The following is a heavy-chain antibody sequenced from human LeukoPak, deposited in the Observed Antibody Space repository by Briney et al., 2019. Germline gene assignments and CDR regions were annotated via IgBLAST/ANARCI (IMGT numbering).Heavy chain of an antibody. D-gene: IGHD3-3*01. CDR3: ARVDVSGYYDY. V-gene: IGHV4-30-2*01. CDR1: GGSISSGGYY. J-gene: IGHJ4*02. Sequence: SQTLSLTCTVSGGSISSGGYYWSWIRQPPGKGLEWIGYIYHSGSTYYNPSLKSRVTISVDRSKNQFSLKLSSVTAADTAVYYCARVDVSGYYDYWGQGTLVTVSS. CDR2: IYHSGST.